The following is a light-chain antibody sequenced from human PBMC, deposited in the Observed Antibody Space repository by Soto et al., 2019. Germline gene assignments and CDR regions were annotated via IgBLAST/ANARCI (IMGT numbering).Light chain of an antibody. CDR1: QRVSTN. J-gene: IGKJ2*01. CDR2: GAS. V-gene: IGKV3-15*01. Sequence: EIVMTQSPATLSVSPGERATLSCRASQRVSTNLAWYQQKPGQAPRLLIYGASTRATGIPGRFSGSGAETEFTLTISKLQSEDFAVYSGQQYSDWPPTYTFGPGTKLEIK. CDR3: QQYSDWPPTYT.